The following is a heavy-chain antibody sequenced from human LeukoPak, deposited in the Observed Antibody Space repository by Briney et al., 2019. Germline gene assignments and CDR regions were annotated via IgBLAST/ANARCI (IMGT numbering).Heavy chain of an antibody. CDR1: GYTFTGYY. Sequence: ASVKVSCKASGYTFTGYYIHWVRQAPGQGLEWMGWINPNSDDTNYAQRFQGRVTMTRDTSISTAYMELSRLRSDDTAVYYCARAEYYYDSSGYSTFDYWGQGTLVTVSS. D-gene: IGHD3-22*01. J-gene: IGHJ4*02. CDR2: INPNSDDT. CDR3: ARAEYYYDSSGYSTFDY. V-gene: IGHV1-2*02.